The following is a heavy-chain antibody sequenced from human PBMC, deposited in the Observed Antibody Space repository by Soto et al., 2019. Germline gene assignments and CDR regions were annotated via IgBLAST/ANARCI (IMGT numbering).Heavy chain of an antibody. V-gene: IGHV3-23*01. CDR3: ARGEYSGSYYAF. CDR1: GFTVSNYP. Sequence: EVQLLESGGGLVQPGGSLRLSCAASGFTVSNYPMSWVRQAPGKGLERVSHITRGVGRTYYADSVKGRFTISRDNSKNTMYLQLDSLRVEDTAVYFCARGEYSGSYYAFWGQGTLVTVSS. CDR2: ITRGVGRT. D-gene: IGHD3-10*01. J-gene: IGHJ4*02.